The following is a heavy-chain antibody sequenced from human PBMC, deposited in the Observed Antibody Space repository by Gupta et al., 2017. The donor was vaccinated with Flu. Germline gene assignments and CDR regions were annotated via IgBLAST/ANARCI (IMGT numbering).Heavy chain of an antibody. CDR2: FIPIFGTA. CDR3: ASKTNVDTDEPSGMDV. J-gene: IGHJ6*02. Sequence: QVQLVQSGAEVKKPGSSVKVSCKASGGTFSSYAISWVRQAPGQGLEWMGGFIPIFGTANYAQKFQGRVTITADESTSTAYMELSSLRSEDTAVYYCASKTNVDTDEPSGMDVWGQGTTVTVSS. D-gene: IGHD5-18*01. CDR1: GGTFSSYA. V-gene: IGHV1-69*01.